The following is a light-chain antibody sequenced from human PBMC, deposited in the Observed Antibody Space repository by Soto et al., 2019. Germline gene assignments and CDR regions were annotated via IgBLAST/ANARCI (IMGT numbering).Light chain of an antibody. CDR3: SSYAGGNFVV. Sequence: QSALTQPPSASGSPGQSVTISCTGTSSDVGGYNYVSWYQQHPGKAPKLMIYEVTKRPSGVPDRFSGSKSDTTASLTVSVLQAEDEADYYCSSYAGGNFVVFGGGTKLTVL. J-gene: IGLJ2*01. V-gene: IGLV2-8*01. CDR2: EVT. CDR1: SSDVGGYNY.